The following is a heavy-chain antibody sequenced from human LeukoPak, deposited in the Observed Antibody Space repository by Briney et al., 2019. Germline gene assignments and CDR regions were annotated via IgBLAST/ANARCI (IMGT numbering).Heavy chain of an antibody. V-gene: IGHV1-18*01. CDR2: ISAYNEHT. CDR3: ARYFVERSGYAPNWFDP. D-gene: IGHD5-12*01. J-gene: IGHJ5*02. CDR1: GYTFTSYG. Sequence: SVKPSRKASGYTFTSYGLSWVPHAPRQGLECMGWISAYNEHTNYAQKLQGRVTKTTDTSTSTADMELRSLRSDDTAVYCCARYFVERSGYAPNWFDPWGQGNLVTVSS.